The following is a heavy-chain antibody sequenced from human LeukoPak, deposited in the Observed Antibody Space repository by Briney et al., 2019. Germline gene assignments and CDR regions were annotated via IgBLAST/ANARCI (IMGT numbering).Heavy chain of an antibody. J-gene: IGHJ4*02. CDR1: GGSFSGYY. CDR2: IHNSGRT. Sequence: SETLSLTCAVYGGSFSGYYWSWIRQSPGKGLEWIGYIHNSGRTNYNPSLKSRVTGFVDTSKNQVSLRLSSVTAADTAVYYCARHGTISSESYFDYWGQGALVTVSS. V-gene: IGHV4-59*08. CDR3: ARHGTISSESYFDY. D-gene: IGHD1-14*01.